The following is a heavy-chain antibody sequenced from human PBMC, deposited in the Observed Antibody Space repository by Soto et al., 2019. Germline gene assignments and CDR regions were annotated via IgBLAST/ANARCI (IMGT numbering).Heavy chain of an antibody. CDR2: IYYGGST. V-gene: IGHV4-59*08. D-gene: IGHD3-16*01. CDR3: TTSSWGPSVYHYYLDV. CDR1: GDSITSYY. Sequence: QVQLQGSGPALVKPSETLSLTCTVSGDSITSYYWSWVRQPPGKGLEWIGYIYYGGSTNYNPSLKSRVTISVDTSKNQFSLKLSPVTAADTAAYYCTTSSWGPSVYHYYLDVWDRGTTVTVSS. J-gene: IGHJ6*03.